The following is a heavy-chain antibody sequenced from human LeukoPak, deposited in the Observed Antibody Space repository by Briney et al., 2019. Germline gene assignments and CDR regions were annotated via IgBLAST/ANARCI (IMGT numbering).Heavy chain of an antibody. CDR2: ISSSSSYI. CDR3: ARDANPWAVTNKYFQH. V-gene: IGHV3-21*01. J-gene: IGHJ1*01. Sequence: GGSLRLSCAASGFTFSSYSMNWVRRAPGKGLEWVSSISSSSSYIYYADSVKGRFTISRDNAENSLYLQMNSLRAEDTAVYYCARDANPWAVTNKYFQHCGQGTLVTASS. D-gene: IGHD4-17*01. CDR1: GFTFSSYS.